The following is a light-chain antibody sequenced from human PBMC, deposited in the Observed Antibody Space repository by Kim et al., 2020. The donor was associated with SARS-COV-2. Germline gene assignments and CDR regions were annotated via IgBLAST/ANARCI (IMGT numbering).Light chain of an antibody. J-gene: IGKJ1*01. Sequence: ASVGGRVPITCRTSQSIRSWLAWYQPRPGKAPKLLIYDASSLESGGPSRFSDSRSGTEFTHTISSLQPYDFATYYCQQYNSYSWTFGQGTKVEIK. CDR2: DAS. CDR1: QSIRSW. CDR3: QQYNSYSWT. V-gene: IGKV1-5*01.